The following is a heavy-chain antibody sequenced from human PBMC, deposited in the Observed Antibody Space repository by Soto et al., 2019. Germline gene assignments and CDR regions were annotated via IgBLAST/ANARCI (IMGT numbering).Heavy chain of an antibody. CDR3: ARDRGGITVAANPLGEWFDP. Sequence: SETLSLTCTVSGVYIANFFWSWIRQPPGKGLEWIGYMSQGGTTTYNPSLKGRATISVDTSKNQLSLKLTSVTAADTAMYYCARDRGGITVAANPLGEWFDPWGPGTLVTVS. CDR2: MSQGGTT. D-gene: IGHD6-19*01. V-gene: IGHV4-59*08. CDR1: GVYIANFF. J-gene: IGHJ5*02.